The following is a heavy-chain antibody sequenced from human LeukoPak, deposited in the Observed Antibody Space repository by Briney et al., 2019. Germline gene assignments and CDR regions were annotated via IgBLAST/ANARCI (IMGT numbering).Heavy chain of an antibody. J-gene: IGHJ4*02. CDR3: AREESSSDSDFDY. CDR1: GYTFTGYY. CDR2: INPNSGGT. V-gene: IGHV1-2*06. D-gene: IGHD6-6*01. Sequence: ASVKVSCKASGYTFTGYYMHWVRQAPGQGLEWMGRINPNSGGTNYAQKFQGRVTMTRDTSISTAYMELSRLRSDDTAVYYCAREESSSDSDFDYCGQGTLVTVSS.